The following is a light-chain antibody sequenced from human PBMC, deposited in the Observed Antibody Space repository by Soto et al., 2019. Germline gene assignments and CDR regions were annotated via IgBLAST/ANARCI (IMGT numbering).Light chain of an antibody. V-gene: IGKV1-39*01. CDR3: QQSYNAPIT. CDR2: AAS. Sequence: IQMTQSPSSLSASVGDRVTITCRASQSISSYLNWYRQKPGKAPNLLISAASGLQSGVPSRFSGSGSGTDFTLSITSLQAEDFATYYCQQSYNAPITFGQGTRLEIK. J-gene: IGKJ5*01. CDR1: QSISSY.